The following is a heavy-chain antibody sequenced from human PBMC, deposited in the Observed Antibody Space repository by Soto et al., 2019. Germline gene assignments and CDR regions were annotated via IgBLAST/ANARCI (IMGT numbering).Heavy chain of an antibody. CDR3: AGYNGNYYFDP. J-gene: IGHJ5*02. D-gene: IGHD1-7*01. Sequence: SETLSLTCTVSGGSVRDGSYYWAWLRQPPGKGLEWIVHIYHSGSTIYNPSLKSRVTISKDTPKTQFPLNLNSMTAADTAVYYWAGYNGNYYFDPGGQGTLVTVSS. CDR2: IYHSGST. V-gene: IGHV4-61*01. CDR1: GGSVRDGSYY.